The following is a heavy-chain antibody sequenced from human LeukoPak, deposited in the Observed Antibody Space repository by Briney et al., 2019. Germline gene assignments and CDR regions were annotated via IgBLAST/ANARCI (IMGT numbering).Heavy chain of an antibody. V-gene: IGHV4-4*07. CDR3: ARDHCDDAACYPFDR. Sequence: PSETLSLTCNVSGASFNYYYWSWIRQPAGKGLEWIGRVYLGGGTNYNPSLKSRVMMSLDKAKNQFSLRLSSVTAADTAIYYCARDHCDDAACYPFDRWGQGTLVTVSS. D-gene: IGHD2-21*01. CDR1: GASFNYYY. J-gene: IGHJ4*02. CDR2: VYLGGGT.